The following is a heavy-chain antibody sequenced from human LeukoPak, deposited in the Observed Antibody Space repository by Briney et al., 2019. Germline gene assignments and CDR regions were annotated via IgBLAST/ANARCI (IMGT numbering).Heavy chain of an antibody. Sequence: PGGSLRLSCAASGFTLSSDAMTWVRQAPGKGLEWVSAISGSGGNTNYADSVKGRFTISRDNSKNTLYLQMTSLRAEDTAVYYCAKSIRAYYYMDVWGKGTTVTVSS. J-gene: IGHJ6*03. CDR2: ISGSGGNT. V-gene: IGHV3-23*01. CDR1: GFTLSSDA. CDR3: AKSIRAYYYMDV.